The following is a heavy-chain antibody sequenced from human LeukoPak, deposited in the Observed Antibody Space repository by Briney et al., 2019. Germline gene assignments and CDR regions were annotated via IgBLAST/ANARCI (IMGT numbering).Heavy chain of an antibody. V-gene: IGHV1-2*02. CDR1: GYTFTGYY. CDR3: ARHYYDSSGYRD. Sequence: ASVKVSCKASGYTFTGYYMHWVRQAPGQGLEWMGWINPNSGGTNYAQKFQGRVTMTRDTSISTAYMELSRLRSDDTAVYYCARHYYDSSGYRDWGQGTLVAASS. J-gene: IGHJ4*02. D-gene: IGHD3-22*01. CDR2: INPNSGGT.